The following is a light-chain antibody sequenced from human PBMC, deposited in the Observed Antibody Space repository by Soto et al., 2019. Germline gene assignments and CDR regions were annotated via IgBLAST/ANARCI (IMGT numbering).Light chain of an antibody. CDR2: AAS. CDR1: QSISSY. Sequence: DIQMTQSPSSLSASVGDRVTITCRASQSISSYLNWYQQKPGKAPKLLIYAASSLQSGVPSRFSGSGSGTDFTLTISSLQPEDFATYYCQQSYSTRWPFGQRTMVDIK. V-gene: IGKV1-39*01. CDR3: QQSYSTRWP. J-gene: IGKJ1*01.